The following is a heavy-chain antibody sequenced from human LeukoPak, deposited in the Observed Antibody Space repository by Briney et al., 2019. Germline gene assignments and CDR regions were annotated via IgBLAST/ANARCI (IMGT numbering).Heavy chain of an antibody. CDR1: GFTLSNYW. J-gene: IGHJ4*02. D-gene: IGHD1-26*01. Sequence: GGSLRLSCAASGFTLSNYWMHWVRQAPGKGPVWVSRINPDGSRIDYAESVRGRFTISRDSAKNTLYLQMNSLRAEDTAVYYCSRDFVGADNYWGQGTLVTVSS. CDR2: INPDGSRI. V-gene: IGHV3-74*01. CDR3: SRDFVGADNY.